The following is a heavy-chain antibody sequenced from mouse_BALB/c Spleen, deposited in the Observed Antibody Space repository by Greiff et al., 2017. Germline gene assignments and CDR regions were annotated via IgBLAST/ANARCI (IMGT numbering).Heavy chain of an antibody. D-gene: IGHD2-14*01. Sequence: EVKLQESGPGLVKPSQSLSLTCSVTGYSITSGYYWNWIRQFPGNKLEWMGYISYDGSNNYNPSLKNRISITRDTSKNQFFLKLNSVTTEDTATYYCARDRYDDYAMDYWGQGTSVTVSS. CDR1: GYSITSGYY. J-gene: IGHJ4*01. V-gene: IGHV3-6*02. CDR2: ISYDGSN. CDR3: ARDRYDDYAMDY.